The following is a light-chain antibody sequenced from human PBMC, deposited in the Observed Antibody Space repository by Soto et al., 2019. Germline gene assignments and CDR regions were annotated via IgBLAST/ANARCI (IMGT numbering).Light chain of an antibody. Sequence: EIVLTQSPGTLSLSPGERATLSCRASQSVSSTYLAWYQHKPGQAPRLLIYGAATRAAGVPDRFSGSGSGTDFALTISRLEPEDFAVYYGQQYGSSPLFTFGPGTKVEIK. CDR3: QQYGSSPLFT. J-gene: IGKJ3*01. CDR1: QSVSSTY. CDR2: GAA. V-gene: IGKV3-20*01.